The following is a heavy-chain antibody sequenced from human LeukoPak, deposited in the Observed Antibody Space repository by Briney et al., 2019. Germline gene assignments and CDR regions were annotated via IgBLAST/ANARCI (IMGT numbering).Heavy chain of an antibody. CDR3: AGDYNSLTGLNY. V-gene: IGHV3-73*01. D-gene: IGHD3-9*01. Sequence: PGGSLRLSCAASGFTFSDSAMHWVRQASGKGLEWLGRIRTQANNDATAYGASVKGRSIISRDDSRNTAYLQMNSLKTEDTAVYYCAGDYNSLTGLNYWGQGTLVTVSS. J-gene: IGHJ4*02. CDR2: IRTQANNDAT. CDR1: GFTFSDSA.